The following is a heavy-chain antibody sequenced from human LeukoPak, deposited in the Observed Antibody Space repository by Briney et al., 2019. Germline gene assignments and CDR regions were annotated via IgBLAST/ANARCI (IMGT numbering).Heavy chain of an antibody. CDR2: IIPVLGIA. Sequence: SVKVSCKASGGTFSSYAISWVRQAPGQGLEWMGRIIPVLGIANYAQKFQGRVTITADKSTSTAYMELSSLRSEDTAVYYCARAGAVAGTYDAFDIWGQGTMVTVSS. J-gene: IGHJ3*02. CDR1: GGTFSSYA. CDR3: ARAGAVAGTYDAFDI. V-gene: IGHV1-69*04. D-gene: IGHD6-19*01.